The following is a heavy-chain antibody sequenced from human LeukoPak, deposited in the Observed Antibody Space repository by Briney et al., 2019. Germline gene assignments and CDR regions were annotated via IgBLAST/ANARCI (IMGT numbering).Heavy chain of an antibody. CDR3: ARGHFLRGGSTYDAFDI. Sequence: SETQSLTCTVSGGSISRYYWSWIRQPPGKGLEWIGEINHSGSTNYNPSLKSRVTISVDTSKNQFSLKLSSVTAADTAVYYCARGHFLRGGSTYDAFDIWGQGTMVTVSS. D-gene: IGHD3-3*02. CDR1: GGSISRYY. V-gene: IGHV4-34*01. J-gene: IGHJ3*02. CDR2: INHSGST.